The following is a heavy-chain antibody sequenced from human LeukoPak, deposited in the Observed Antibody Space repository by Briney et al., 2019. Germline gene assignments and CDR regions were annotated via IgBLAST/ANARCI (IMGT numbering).Heavy chain of an antibody. D-gene: IGHD3-22*01. Sequence: PSETLSLTCTVSGGSISSYYWSWIRQPPGKGLEWIGYIYYSGCTNYNPSLKSRVTISVDTSKNQFSLKLSSVTAADTAVYYCARAPYDSSGSTFDYWGQGTLVTVSS. V-gene: IGHV4-59*01. CDR1: GGSISSYY. CDR3: ARAPYDSSGSTFDY. CDR2: IYYSGCT. J-gene: IGHJ4*02.